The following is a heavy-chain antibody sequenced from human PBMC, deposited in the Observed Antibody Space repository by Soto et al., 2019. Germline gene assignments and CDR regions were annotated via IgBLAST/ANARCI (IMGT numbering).Heavy chain of an antibody. CDR2: IKSKTDGGTT. D-gene: IGHD6-19*01. Sequence: EVQLVESGGGLVKPGGSLRLSCAASGFTFSNAWMNWVRQAPGKGLEWVGRIKSKTDGGTTDYAAPVKGRFTISRDDSNNTLYLQMNSLKTEDTAVYYCTTIGGGAVAGLNRYWGQGTLVTVSS. CDR1: GFTFSNAW. V-gene: IGHV3-15*07. J-gene: IGHJ4*02. CDR3: TTIGGGAVAGLNRY.